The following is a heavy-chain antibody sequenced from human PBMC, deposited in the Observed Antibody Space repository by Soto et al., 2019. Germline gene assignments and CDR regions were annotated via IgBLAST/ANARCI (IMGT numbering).Heavy chain of an antibody. Sequence: SVKVSCKASVFTFTSSAVQWVRQARGQRLEWIGWIVVGSGNTNYAQKFQERVTITRDMSTSTAYMELSSLRSEDTAVYYCAADPEMATIIPRHWGQGTLVTVSS. D-gene: IGHD5-12*01. CDR2: IVVGSGNT. CDR1: VFTFTSSA. J-gene: IGHJ1*01. CDR3: AADPEMATIIPRH. V-gene: IGHV1-58*01.